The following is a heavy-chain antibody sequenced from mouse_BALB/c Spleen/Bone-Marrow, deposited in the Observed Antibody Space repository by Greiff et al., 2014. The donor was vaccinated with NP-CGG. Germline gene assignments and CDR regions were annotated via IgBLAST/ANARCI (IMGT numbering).Heavy chain of an antibody. CDR3: ARNSHYYGYYYAMDY. Sequence: QVPLKESGPGLVQPSQSLSITCPVSCFSLTSYGVHWVRQSPGKGLGWLGVIWSGGSTDYNAAFISRLSISKDNSKSQVFFKMNSLQANDTAIYYCARNSHYYGYYYAMDYWGQGTSITVSS. CDR1: CFSLTSYG. V-gene: IGHV2-2*02. D-gene: IGHD1-2*01. J-gene: IGHJ4*01. CDR2: IWSGGST.